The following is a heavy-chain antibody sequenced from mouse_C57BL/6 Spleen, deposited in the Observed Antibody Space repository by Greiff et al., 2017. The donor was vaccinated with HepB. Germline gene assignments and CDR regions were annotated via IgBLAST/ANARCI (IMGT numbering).Heavy chain of an antibody. J-gene: IGHJ4*01. CDR3: ARSAILGYAMDY. Sequence: QVQLKESGAELVKPGASVKLSCKASGYTFPSYWMHWVKQRPGQGLEWIGMIHPNSGSTNYNEKFKSKATLTVDKSSSTAYMQLSSLTSEDSAVYYCARSAILGYAMDYWGQGTSVTVSS. D-gene: IGHD1-2*01. CDR2: IHPNSGST. V-gene: IGHV1-64*01. CDR1: GYTFPSYW.